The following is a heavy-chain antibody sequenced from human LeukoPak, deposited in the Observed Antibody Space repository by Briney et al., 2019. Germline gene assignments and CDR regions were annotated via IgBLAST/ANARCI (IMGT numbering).Heavy chain of an antibody. CDR3: ARRARVIAAASMIDY. D-gene: IGHD6-13*01. CDR2: ISGSGGST. J-gene: IGHJ4*02. CDR1: GFTFSSYA. V-gene: IGHV3-23*01. Sequence: GGSLRLSCAASGFTFSSYAMNWVRQAPGKGLEWVSAISGSGGSTYYADSVKGRFTISRDNSKNTLYPQMNSLRAEDTAVYYCARRARVIAAASMIDYWGQGTLVTVSS.